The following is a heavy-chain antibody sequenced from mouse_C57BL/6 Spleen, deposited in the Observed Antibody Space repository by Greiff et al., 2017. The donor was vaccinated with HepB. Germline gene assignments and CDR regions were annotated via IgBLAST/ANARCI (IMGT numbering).Heavy chain of an antibody. D-gene: IGHD2-4*01. CDR1: GYSITSGYD. CDR2: ISYSGST. CDR3: ARGRGDDDEEDYAMDY. Sequence: EVQLVESGPGMVKPSQSLSLTCTVTGYSITSGYDWHWIRHFPGNKLEWMGYISYSGSTNYNPYLKSRISITHDTSKNHFFLKLNSVTTEDTATYYCARGRGDDDEEDYAMDYWGQGTSVTVSS. J-gene: IGHJ4*01. V-gene: IGHV3-1*01.